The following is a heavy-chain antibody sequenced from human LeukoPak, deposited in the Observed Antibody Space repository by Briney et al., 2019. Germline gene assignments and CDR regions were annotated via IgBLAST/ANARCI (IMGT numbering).Heavy chain of an antibody. CDR2: ISWDSGTI. CDR3: AKMAPPDTYYYDSSGYYFQH. J-gene: IGHJ1*01. D-gene: IGHD3-22*01. CDR1: GFTFDDYA. Sequence: GRSLRLSCAASGFTFDDYAMHWVRQAPGKGLEWVSGISWDSGTIGYADSVKGRFTISRDNSKNTLYLQMNSLRAEDTAVYYCAKMAPPDTYYYDSSGYYFQHWGQGTLVTVSS. V-gene: IGHV3-9*01.